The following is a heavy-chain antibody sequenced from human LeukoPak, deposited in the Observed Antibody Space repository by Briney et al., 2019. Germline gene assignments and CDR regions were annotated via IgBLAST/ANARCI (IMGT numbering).Heavy chain of an antibody. Sequence: GASAKVSCKASGYSFTNYAMNWVRQAPGQGLEWMGWIHPSTGNPTYAQGFTGRFVFSLDTSVSTTYLQISSLKAEDTAVYFCARAFQSLGGLSLPDYWGQGTLLTVSS. J-gene: IGHJ4*02. D-gene: IGHD3-16*02. V-gene: IGHV7-4-1*02. CDR3: ARAFQSLGGLSLPDY. CDR2: IHPSTGNP. CDR1: GYSFTNYA.